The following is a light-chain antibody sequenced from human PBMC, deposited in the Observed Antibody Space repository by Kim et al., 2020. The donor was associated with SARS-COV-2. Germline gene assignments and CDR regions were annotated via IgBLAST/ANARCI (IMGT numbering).Light chain of an antibody. CDR2: RNN. Sequence: QSVLTQPPSASGTPGQRVTISCSGSRSNIGSNYVYWYQQLPGTAPKLLIYRNNQRPSGVPARFSGSKSGTSASLAISGLRSEDEADYYCAAWDDSLSAVLFGGGTQLTVL. CDR3: AAWDDSLSAVL. J-gene: IGLJ2*01. V-gene: IGLV1-47*01. CDR1: RSNIGSNY.